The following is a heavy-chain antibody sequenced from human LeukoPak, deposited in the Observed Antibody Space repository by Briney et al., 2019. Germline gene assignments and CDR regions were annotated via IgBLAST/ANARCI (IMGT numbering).Heavy chain of an antibody. CDR3: ARRTYYYSSGSWASDY. CDR1: GGSISSGDYY. D-gene: IGHD3-10*01. Sequence: PSETLSLTCTVSGGSISSGDYYWRWIRQPPGKGLERIGYIYYSGSTYYNPSLKSRVTISVDTSKNQFSLKLSSVTAADTAVYYCARRTYYYSSGSWASDYWGQGTLVTVSS. V-gene: IGHV4-30-4*01. CDR2: IYYSGST. J-gene: IGHJ4*02.